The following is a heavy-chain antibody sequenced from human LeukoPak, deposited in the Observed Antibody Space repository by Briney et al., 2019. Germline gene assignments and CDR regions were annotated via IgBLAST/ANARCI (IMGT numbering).Heavy chain of an antibody. CDR1: GGSFSGYY. V-gene: IGHV4-34*01. D-gene: IGHD3-3*01. CDR3: ARGRSYDFWSGYYRGWFDP. CDR2: INHSGST. Sequence: SETLSLTCAVYGGSFSGYYWSWIRQPPGKGLEWIGEINHSGSTNYNPSLKSRVTISVDTSKNQFSLKLSSVTAADTAVYYCARGRSYDFWSGYYRGWFDPCGQGTLVTVSS. J-gene: IGHJ5*02.